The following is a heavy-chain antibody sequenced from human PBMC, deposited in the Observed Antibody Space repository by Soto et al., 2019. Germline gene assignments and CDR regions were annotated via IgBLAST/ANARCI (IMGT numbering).Heavy chain of an antibody. CDR3: ARLQYIFDY. D-gene: IGHD1-1*01. J-gene: IGHJ4*02. V-gene: IGHV4-59*08. CDR2: IYYSGST. CDR1: GGSISSYY. Sequence: SEPLSLTCTVSGGSISSYYWSWIRQPPGKGLEWIGYIYYSGSTNYNPSLKSRATISVDTSKNQFSLKLSSVTAADTAVYYCARLQYIFDYWGQGTLVTVS.